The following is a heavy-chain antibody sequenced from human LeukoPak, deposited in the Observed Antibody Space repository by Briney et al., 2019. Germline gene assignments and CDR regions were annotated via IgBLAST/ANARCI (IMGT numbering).Heavy chain of an antibody. V-gene: IGHV3-30*18. J-gene: IGHJ4*02. CDR3: GNHFPHFDY. CDR1: GFTFSNYG. D-gene: IGHD3-3*02. CDR2: ISYDGANK. Sequence: GGSLRLSCAASGFTFSNYGMHWVRRAPGKGLEWVAVISYDGANKCYADSVKGRFTISRDNSKNTLYLQMNSLRAEDTAVYYCGNHFPHFDYWGQGTLVTVSS.